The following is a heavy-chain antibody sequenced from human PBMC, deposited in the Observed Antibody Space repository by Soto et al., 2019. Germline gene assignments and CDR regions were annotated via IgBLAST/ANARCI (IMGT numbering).Heavy chain of an antibody. CDR3: AKGQQLALYYYGMDV. V-gene: IGHV3-23*01. D-gene: IGHD6-13*01. CDR2: ISGSGGST. Sequence: ETLSLTCTVSGGSVSSGGYYWSWIRQHPGKGLEWVSAISGSGGSTYYADSVKGRFTISRDNSKNTLYLQMNSLRAEDTAVYYCAKGQQLALYYYGMDVWGQGTTVTVSS. J-gene: IGHJ6*02. CDR1: GGSVSSGGYY.